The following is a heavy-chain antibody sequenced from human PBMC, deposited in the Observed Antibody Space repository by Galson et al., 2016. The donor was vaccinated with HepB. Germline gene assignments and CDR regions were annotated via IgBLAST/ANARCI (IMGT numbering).Heavy chain of an antibody. V-gene: IGHV4-4*07. D-gene: IGHD2-15*01. CDR3: ARWVCSGGVCKPKGI. CDR1: GGSVSNYY. Sequence: SETLSLTCTVSGGSVSNYYWSWIRQPAGKGLEWIGRIATSGSIDYNGDINTGESTKYNPSLKSRVTMSVDTSRNQFFLNLNSVTAADTGVYYCARWVCSGGVCKPKGICGQGTMVIVS. J-gene: IGHJ3*02. CDR2: IATSGSIDYNGDINTGEST.